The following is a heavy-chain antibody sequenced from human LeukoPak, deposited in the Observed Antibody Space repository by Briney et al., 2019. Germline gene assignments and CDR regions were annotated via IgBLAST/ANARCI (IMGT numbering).Heavy chain of an antibody. D-gene: IGHD4-23*01. Sequence: GEPLRLFSGASGFTFRAYWMSWRRQTQGKGLEWVANIKQDGSDKYYVDSVKGRFTISRDNAKNSLYLQMNSLRAEDTAVYYCARKTVVGSYFDYWGQGTPVTVSS. CDR3: ARKTVVGSYFDY. CDR2: IKQDGSDK. J-gene: IGHJ4*02. CDR1: GFTFRAYW. V-gene: IGHV3-7*03.